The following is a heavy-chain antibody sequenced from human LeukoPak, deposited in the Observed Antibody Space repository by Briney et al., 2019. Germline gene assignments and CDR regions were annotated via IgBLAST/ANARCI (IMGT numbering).Heavy chain of an antibody. CDR1: GGSINYYY. D-gene: IGHD7-27*01. Sequence: SETLSLTCTVSGGSINYYYWMWIRQPPGKGLEWIGYIYYSGGTHYNPSLKSRVTMLVDTSKNQFSLKLTAVTAADTAVYYCARETPGAGRFDYWGQGTPVTVSS. J-gene: IGHJ4*02. CDR2: IYYSGGT. V-gene: IGHV4-59*01. CDR3: ARETPGAGRFDY.